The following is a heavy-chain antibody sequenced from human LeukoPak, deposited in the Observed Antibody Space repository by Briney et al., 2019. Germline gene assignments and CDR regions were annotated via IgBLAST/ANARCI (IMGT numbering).Heavy chain of an antibody. CDR2: ISSSSSYI. CDR1: GFTFSSYS. Sequence: GGSLRLSCAASGFTFSSYSMNWVRQAPGKGLEWVSSISSSSSYIYYADSVKGRFTISRDNSKNTLYLRMNSLKAEDTAVYYCAKHPGQGNFGYWGQGTLVTVSS. CDR3: AKHPGQGNFGY. V-gene: IGHV3-21*04. D-gene: IGHD3-10*01. J-gene: IGHJ4*02.